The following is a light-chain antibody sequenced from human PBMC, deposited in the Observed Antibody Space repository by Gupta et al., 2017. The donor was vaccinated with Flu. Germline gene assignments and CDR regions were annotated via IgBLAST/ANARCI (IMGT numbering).Light chain of an antibody. CDR3: QQGDSMPLT. J-gene: IGKJ4*01. V-gene: IGKV1-39*01. CDR2: AAS. Sequence: DIQMTQSPSFLSASVGDRVTITCRASQSVRYFFNWYQQKPGKAPKLLIYAASSLQSGVPSRFSGSGSGTDFTLIINKLQPEDFATYYCQQGDSMPLTFGGGTKVEIK. CDR1: QSVRYF.